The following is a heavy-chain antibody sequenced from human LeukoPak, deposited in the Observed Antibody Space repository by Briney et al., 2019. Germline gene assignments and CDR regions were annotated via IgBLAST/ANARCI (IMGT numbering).Heavy chain of an antibody. CDR3: AREARGMTTNAHDAFDI. D-gene: IGHD1-1*01. CDR1: GGSISSGGYS. CDR2: IYHSGTT. V-gene: IGHV4-30-2*01. Sequence: SETLSLTCAVSGGSISSGGYSWSWIRQPPGKGLEWIGYIYHSGTTYYNPSLRGRLTISVDTSKNHFSLKLTSLTAADTAVYYCAREARGMTTNAHDAFDIWGQGTMVTVSS. J-gene: IGHJ3*02.